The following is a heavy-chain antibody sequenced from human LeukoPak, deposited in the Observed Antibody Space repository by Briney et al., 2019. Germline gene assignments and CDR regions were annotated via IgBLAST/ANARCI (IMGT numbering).Heavy chain of an antibody. CDR3: ARTPNPRYSGSYMGHFQH. D-gene: IGHD1-26*01. Sequence: ASVKVSCKASGYTFTSYAMHWVRQAPGQRLEWMGWINAGNGNTKYSQKFQGRVTITRDTSASTAYMELSSLRSEDTAVYYCARTPNPRYSGSYMGHFQHWGQGTLVTVSS. CDR1: GYTFTSYA. CDR2: INAGNGNT. J-gene: IGHJ1*01. V-gene: IGHV1-3*01.